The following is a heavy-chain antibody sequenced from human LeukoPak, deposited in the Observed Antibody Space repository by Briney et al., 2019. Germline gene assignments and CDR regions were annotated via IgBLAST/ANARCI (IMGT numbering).Heavy chain of an antibody. CDR2: VYTSGST. D-gene: IGHD3-3*01. CDR1: GGFISSGSYY. J-gene: IGHJ3*02. Sequence: SQTLSLTCTVSGGFISSGSYYWSWIRQPAGKGLEWNGRVYTSGSTNYNPSLKSRVTISVDTSKNQFSLKLSSVTAADTAVYYCAREGYDFWSGYPGSAFDIWGQGTMVTVSS. V-gene: IGHV4-61*02. CDR3: AREGYDFWSGYPGSAFDI.